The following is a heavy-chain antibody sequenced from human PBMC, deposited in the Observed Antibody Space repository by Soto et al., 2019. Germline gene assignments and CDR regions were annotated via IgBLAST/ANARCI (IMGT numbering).Heavy chain of an antibody. CDR1: GFTFSTYA. D-gene: IGHD2-15*01. J-gene: IGHJ4*02. Sequence: GGPLRLSCAASGFTFSTYAMSWVRQAPGKGLEWVSSISGSAGSTYYADSVKGRFTISRDNSKNTLFLQMISLRAEDTAIYYCAKFGGYCSGRTCYTLDYFDYWGQGTLVTVSS. CDR2: ISGSAGST. CDR3: AKFGGYCSGRTCYTLDYFDY. V-gene: IGHV3-23*01.